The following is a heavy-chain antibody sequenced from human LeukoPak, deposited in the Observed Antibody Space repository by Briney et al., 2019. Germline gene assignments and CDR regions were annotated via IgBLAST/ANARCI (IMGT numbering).Heavy chain of an antibody. V-gene: IGHV1-69*05. Sequence: SVKVSCKASGGTFSSYAISWVRQAPGQGLEWMGRIIPIFGTAHYAQKFQGRVTITTDESPSTAYMELSSLRSEDTAVYYCAREGPYGDGAFDIWGQGTMVTVSS. J-gene: IGHJ3*02. CDR3: AREGPYGDGAFDI. CDR1: GGTFSSYA. D-gene: IGHD4-17*01. CDR2: IIPIFGTA.